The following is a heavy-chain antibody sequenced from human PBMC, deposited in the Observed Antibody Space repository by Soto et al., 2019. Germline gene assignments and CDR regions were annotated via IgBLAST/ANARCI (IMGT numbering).Heavy chain of an antibody. CDR1: GGSISSGDYY. CDR3: VRDYDYDTSRNDAFDI. V-gene: IGHV4-31*03. CDR2: IYSSGST. J-gene: IGHJ3*02. Sequence: QVQLQESGPGLVKPSQTLSLTCTVSGGSISSGDYYWSWIRHHPGKGLEWIGYIYSSGSTYYNPSLSSRVTISADTSKNQCSLRLSSVTAADTAVYYCVRDYDYDTSRNDAFDIWGQGTMVTVSS. D-gene: IGHD3-22*01.